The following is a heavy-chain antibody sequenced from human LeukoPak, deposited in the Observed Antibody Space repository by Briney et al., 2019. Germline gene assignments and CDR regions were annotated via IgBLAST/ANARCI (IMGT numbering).Heavy chain of an antibody. Sequence: GASVKVSCKASGYTFTGYYMHWVRQAPGKGLEGMGWINPNSGGTNYAQKFQGRVTMTRDTTISTAYMELRWLRSDDTAVYYCARNDILTGYDECYFDYWGQGTLVTVSS. D-gene: IGHD3-9*01. CDR3: ARNDILTGYDECYFDY. J-gene: IGHJ4*02. CDR2: INPNSGGT. CDR1: GYTFTGYY. V-gene: IGHV1-2*02.